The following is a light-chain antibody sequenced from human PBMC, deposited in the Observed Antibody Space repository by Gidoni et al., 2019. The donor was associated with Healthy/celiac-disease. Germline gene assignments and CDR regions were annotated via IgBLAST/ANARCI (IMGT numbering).Light chain of an antibody. Sequence: SYELPQPPSVSVPPGQTARITCSGDALPRQYAYWYQQRPGQAPVLIIYKDTERPSGIPERFSGATSGTTVTLTITDVQTEDEAAYYCQSTDGSRTSLVFGGGTKLTVL. J-gene: IGLJ3*02. CDR2: KDT. CDR1: ALPRQY. CDR3: QSTDGSRTSLV. V-gene: IGLV3-25*03.